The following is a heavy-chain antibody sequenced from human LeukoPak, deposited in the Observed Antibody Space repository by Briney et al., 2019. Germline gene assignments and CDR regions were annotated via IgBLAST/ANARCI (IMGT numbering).Heavy chain of an antibody. D-gene: IGHD6-13*01. J-gene: IGHJ4*02. CDR3: ARAAETLIAAAGQYYFDY. CDR2: IYYSGST. Sequence: PSETLSLTCTVSGGSISSYYWSWIRQPPGKGLEWIGYIYYSGSTNYNPSLKSRVTISVDTSKNQFSLKLSSVTAADTAVYYCARAAETLIAAAGQYYFDYWGQGTLVTVSS. CDR1: GGSISSYY. V-gene: IGHV4-59*08.